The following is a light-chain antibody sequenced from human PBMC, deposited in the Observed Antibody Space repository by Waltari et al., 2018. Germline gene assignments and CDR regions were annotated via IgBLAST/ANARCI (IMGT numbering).Light chain of an antibody. J-gene: IGKJ1*01. CDR3: QQYGSSPQT. CDR1: QNVGSN. Sequence: EVVMTQSPVTLSVSPGERATLSCRASQNVGSNLAWYHQKPGQAPRLLVYGASTRATGTPARFSGSGSGTEFTLTISRLEPEDFAVYYCQQYGSSPQTFGQGTKVEIK. V-gene: IGKV3-15*01. CDR2: GAS.